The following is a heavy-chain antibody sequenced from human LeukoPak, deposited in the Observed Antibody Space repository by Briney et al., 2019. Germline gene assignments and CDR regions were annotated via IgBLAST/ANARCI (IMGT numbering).Heavy chain of an antibody. CDR3: ARDYGDYGMDV. CDR2: ISNSGTT. CDR1: GDSVSSGGYY. J-gene: IGHJ6*02. Sequence: SQTLSLTCAVSGDSVSSGGYYWTWIRQHPGKGLEWIGYISNSGTTSYNPSLKSRVSISVDTSNNQFSLRLSSVTAADTAVYHCARDYGDYGMDVWGQGTTVTVSS. D-gene: IGHD4-17*01. V-gene: IGHV4-31*02.